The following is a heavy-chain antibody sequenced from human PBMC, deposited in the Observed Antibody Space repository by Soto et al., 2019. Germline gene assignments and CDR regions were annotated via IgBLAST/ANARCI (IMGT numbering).Heavy chain of an antibody. Sequence: QVQLVESGGGVVQPGRSLRLSCAASGFTFSNYGMHWVRQAPGKGLEWVAVVWYDGSTEYYIDSVKGRFSISRDNSKNTLYLQMNSRRGDDTAVYFCARIHRAGNLVGGFDYWGQGTLVTVSS. J-gene: IGHJ4*02. CDR1: GFTFSNYG. CDR3: ARIHRAGNLVGGFDY. V-gene: IGHV3-33*01. D-gene: IGHD6-13*01. CDR2: VWYDGSTE.